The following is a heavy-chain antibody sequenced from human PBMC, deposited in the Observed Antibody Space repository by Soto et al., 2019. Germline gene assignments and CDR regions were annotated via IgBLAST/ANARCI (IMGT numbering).Heavy chain of an antibody. D-gene: IGHD2-15*01. CDR3: ARKKRGGYCSGGSCYSAPNWYFDL. CDR2: IYYSGST. V-gene: IGHV4-31*03. CDR1: GGSIGSGGYY. J-gene: IGHJ2*01. Sequence: QVQLQESGPGLVKPSQTLSLTCTVSGGSIGSGGYYWSWIRQHPGKGLEWIGYIYYSGSTYYNPSLKSRVTISVDTSKNQFSLKLSSVTAADTAVYYCARKKRGGYCSGGSCYSAPNWYFDLWGRGTLVTVSS.